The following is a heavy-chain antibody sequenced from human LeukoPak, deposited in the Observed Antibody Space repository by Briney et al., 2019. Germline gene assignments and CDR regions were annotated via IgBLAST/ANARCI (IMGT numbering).Heavy chain of an antibody. CDR3: ASNHYYYDSSGYCSLDY. Sequence: ASVKVSCKVSGYTFTSYGISWVRQAPGQGLEWMGWISAYNGNTNYAQKLQGRVTMTTDTSTSTAYMELRSLRSDDTAVYYCASNHYYYDSSGYCSLDYWGQGTLVAVSS. CDR1: GYTFTSYG. V-gene: IGHV1-18*01. J-gene: IGHJ4*02. D-gene: IGHD3-22*01. CDR2: ISAYNGNT.